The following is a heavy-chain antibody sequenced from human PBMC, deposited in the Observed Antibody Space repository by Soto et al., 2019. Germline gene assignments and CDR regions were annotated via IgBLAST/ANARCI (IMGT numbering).Heavy chain of an antibody. CDR3: ARQPDWGSLKGGIDV. CDR2: IYPGDSDT. J-gene: IGHJ6*02. CDR1: GYSFTNYW. D-gene: IGHD7-27*01. V-gene: IGHV5-51*01. Sequence: GESLKISCRTSGYSFTNYWVAWVRQMPGKGLEWMGIIYPGDSDTRYSPSFQGQVIISADKSITTAYLQWRSLKASDTAVYYCARQPDWGSLKGGIDVWGQGTTVTVYS.